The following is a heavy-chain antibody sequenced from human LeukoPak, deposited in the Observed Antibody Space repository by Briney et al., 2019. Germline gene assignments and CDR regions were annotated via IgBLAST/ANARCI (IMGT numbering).Heavy chain of an antibody. J-gene: IGHJ4*02. CDR3: AKHVGDWSNGVCYGKPFDY. D-gene: IGHD2-8*01. CDR2: ISGSGDTT. CDR1: RFTFNRYA. V-gene: IGHV3-23*01. Sequence: GGSLRLSCAAYRFTFNRYAMSWARQAPGKGLEWVSGISGSGDTTYYADPVKGRFTISRDNSKNTLYLQMNSLRAEDTAVYYYAKHVGDWSNGVCYGKPFDYWGQGTLVTASS.